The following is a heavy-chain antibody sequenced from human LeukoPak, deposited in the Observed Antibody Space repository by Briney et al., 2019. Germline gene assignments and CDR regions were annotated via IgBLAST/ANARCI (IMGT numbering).Heavy chain of an antibody. CDR3: ARRGYSNYVPCDY. V-gene: IGHV5-51*01. CDR1: GYSFTDYW. CDR2: IYPGDSDT. Sequence: GESLKISCKGSGYSFTDYWIGWVRQMPGKGLEWMGIIYPGDSDTRYSPSFQGQVTISADKSISTAYLQWSSLKASDTAMYYCARRGYSNYVPCDYWGQGTLVTVSS. J-gene: IGHJ4*02. D-gene: IGHD4-11*01.